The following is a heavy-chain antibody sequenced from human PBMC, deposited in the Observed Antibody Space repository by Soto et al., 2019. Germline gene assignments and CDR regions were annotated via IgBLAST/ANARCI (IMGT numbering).Heavy chain of an antibody. CDR1: GGSISGWLDC. D-gene: IGHD5-12*01. J-gene: IGHJ6*04. V-gene: IGHV4-39*01. Sequence: PSENLSLTCTVSGGSISGWLDCWNWIRQPPGKGLVWTGNGYQSGSTYYNPALKSRVTISVDTSRNQCSLRLRSVTAADTAVYYCXRXVTVATITLWYYYYGMDVWGTVTT. CDR2: GYQSGST. CDR3: XRXVTVATITLWYYYYGMDV.